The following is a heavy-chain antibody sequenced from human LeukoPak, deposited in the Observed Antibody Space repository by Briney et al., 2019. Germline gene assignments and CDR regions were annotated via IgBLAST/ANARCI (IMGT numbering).Heavy chain of an antibody. CDR3: AKSVYSSSWYGAFDI. J-gene: IGHJ3*02. Sequence: GGSLRLSCAASGFTFSSYGMHWVRQAQAKGLELVAVISYDGSNKYYADSVKDRFTISRDNSKNTLYLQMNSLRAEDTAVYYCAKSVYSSSWYGAFDIWGQGTMVTVSS. V-gene: IGHV3-30*18. CDR1: GFTFSSYG. CDR2: ISYDGSNK. D-gene: IGHD6-13*01.